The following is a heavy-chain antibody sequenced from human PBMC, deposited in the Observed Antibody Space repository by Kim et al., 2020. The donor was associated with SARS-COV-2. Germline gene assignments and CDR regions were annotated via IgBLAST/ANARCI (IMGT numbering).Heavy chain of an antibody. J-gene: IGHJ6*02. CDR3: ARSLSMIRGVIYYGMDV. V-gene: IGHV4-59*01. Sequence: LKSRVSISVDTSKNQFSLKLSSVTAADTAIYYCARSLSMIRGVIYYGMDVWGQGTTVTVSS. D-gene: IGHD3-10*01.